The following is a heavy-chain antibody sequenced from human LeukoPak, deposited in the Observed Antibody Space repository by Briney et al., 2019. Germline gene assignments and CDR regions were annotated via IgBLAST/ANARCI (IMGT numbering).Heavy chain of an antibody. J-gene: IGHJ4*02. V-gene: IGHV3-30*04. Sequence: GRSLRLSCAASGFTFSSYAMHWVRQAPGKGLEWVAVISYDGSNKYYADSVNGRFSISRDNSKNTLYLQMNSLRAEDTAVYYCARARGYSGYASLDYWGQGTLVTVSS. D-gene: IGHD5-12*01. CDR2: ISYDGSNK. CDR1: GFTFSSYA. CDR3: ARARGYSGYASLDY.